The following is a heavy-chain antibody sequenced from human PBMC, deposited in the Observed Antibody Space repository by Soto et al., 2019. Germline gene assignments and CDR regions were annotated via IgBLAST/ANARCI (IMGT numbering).Heavy chain of an antibody. D-gene: IGHD5-18*01. CDR3: ARMPRYLRYSYGYVPAYGMDV. J-gene: IGHJ6*02. V-gene: IGHV4-34*01. CDR1: GGSFSGYY. CDR2: INHSGST. Sequence: SETLSLTCAVYGGSFSGYYWSWIRQPPGKGLEWIGEINHSGSTNYNPSLKSRVTISVDTSKNQFSLKLSSVTAADTAVYYCARMPRYLRYSYGYVPAYGMDVWGQGTTVTVSS.